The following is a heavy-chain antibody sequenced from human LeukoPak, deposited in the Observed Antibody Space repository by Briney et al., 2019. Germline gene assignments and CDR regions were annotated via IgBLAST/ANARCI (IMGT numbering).Heavy chain of an antibody. V-gene: IGHV4-4*07. CDR1: GGSISSYY. Sequence: TPSETLSLTCTVSGGSISSYYWSWIRQPAGKGLEWIGRIYISGSTNYNPSLKSRVTMSVDTSKNQFSLKLSSVTAADTAVYYCATHGEYSGYDYVAWFDPWGQGTLVTVSS. J-gene: IGHJ5*02. D-gene: IGHD5-12*01. CDR2: IYISGST. CDR3: ATHGEYSGYDYVAWFDP.